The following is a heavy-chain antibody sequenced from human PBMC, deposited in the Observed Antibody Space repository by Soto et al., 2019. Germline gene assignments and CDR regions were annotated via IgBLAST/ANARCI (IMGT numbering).Heavy chain of an antibody. CDR1: GFTFSSYS. V-gene: IGHV3-48*02. CDR2: ISSSSSTI. J-gene: IGHJ6*02. D-gene: IGHD3-10*01. Sequence: EVQLVESGGGLVQPGGSLRLSCAASGFTFSSYSMNWVRQAPGKGLVWVSYISSSSSTIYYAVSVKGRFTISRDNAKNSLYLQMNSLRDEDTAVYYCASRLLWFGERSYYYGMDVWGQGTTVTVSS. CDR3: ASRLLWFGERSYYYGMDV.